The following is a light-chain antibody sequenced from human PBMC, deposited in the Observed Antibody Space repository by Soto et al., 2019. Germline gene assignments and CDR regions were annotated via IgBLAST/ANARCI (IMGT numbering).Light chain of an antibody. V-gene: IGKV3D-15*01. CDR1: QSFSSN. Sequence: DIVMTHAPATLSVSPGERATLSCRASQSFSSNLAFYQQKPGQAPRLLIYVASSRATGIPDRFSGSGSGTEFTLTISSLQSEDFAVYYCQQYNNWSSFTFGPGTKVDIK. J-gene: IGKJ3*01. CDR2: VAS. CDR3: QQYNNWSSFT.